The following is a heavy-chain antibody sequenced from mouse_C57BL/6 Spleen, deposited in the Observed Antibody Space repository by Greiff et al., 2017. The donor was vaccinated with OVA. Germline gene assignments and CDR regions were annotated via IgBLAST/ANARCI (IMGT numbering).Heavy chain of an antibody. D-gene: IGHD4-1*01. CDR3: ARSRGSNWDGVDY. CDR1: GYTFTSYW. V-gene: IGHV1-64*01. CDR2: IHPNSGST. Sequence: VQLQQPGAELVKPGASVKLSCKASGYTFTSYWMHWVKQRPGQGLEWIGMIHPNSGSTNYNEKFKSKATLTVDKSSSTAYMQLSSLTSEDSAVYYCARSRGSNWDGVDYWGQGTTLTVSS. J-gene: IGHJ2*01.